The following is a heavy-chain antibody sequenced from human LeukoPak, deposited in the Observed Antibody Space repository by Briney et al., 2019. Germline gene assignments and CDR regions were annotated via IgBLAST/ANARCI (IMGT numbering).Heavy chain of an antibody. D-gene: IGHD2-15*01. CDR2: IYSSGNT. Sequence: SETLSLTCTVSGDSVTTNLYYWAWLRQPPGKGLEWIGNIYSSGNTYFNPSLKGRVNISVDTSKNHFSLKLRSVTAADTAVYYCAREVRGGSPYYFYYGMDAWGQGTTVTVSS. CDR1: GDSVTTNLYY. CDR3: AREVRGGSPYYFYYGMDA. V-gene: IGHV4-39*02. J-gene: IGHJ6*02.